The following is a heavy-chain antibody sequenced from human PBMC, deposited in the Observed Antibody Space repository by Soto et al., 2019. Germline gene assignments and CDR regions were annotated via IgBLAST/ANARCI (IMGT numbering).Heavy chain of an antibody. V-gene: IGHV1-69*01. CDR2: IIPIFGTA. CDR1: GGTFSSYA. D-gene: IGHD2-15*01. Sequence: QVQLVQSGAEVKKPGSSVKVSCKASGGTFSSYAISWVRQAPGQGLEWMGGIIPIFGTANYAQKFQGRVTITADESTSTAYMELSSLRSEDTAVYYCAKRPGDCSGGSCYPQAYGMDVWGQGTTVTVSS. CDR3: AKRPGDCSGGSCYPQAYGMDV. J-gene: IGHJ6*02.